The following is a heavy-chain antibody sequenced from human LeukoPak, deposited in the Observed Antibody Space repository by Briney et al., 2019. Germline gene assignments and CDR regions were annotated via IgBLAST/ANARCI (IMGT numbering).Heavy chain of an antibody. V-gene: IGHV5-51*01. Sequence: PGESLKISCKGSGYIFNSYWIAWVRQMPGKGLEWMGIIYPDDSDTTYSPSFQGQVTISADKSINTAFLQWSSLKTSDTAMYYCARRDYAGKHFDYWGQGTLVTVSS. CDR1: GYIFNSYW. CDR3: ARRDYAGKHFDY. D-gene: IGHD4-23*01. J-gene: IGHJ4*02. CDR2: IYPDDSDT.